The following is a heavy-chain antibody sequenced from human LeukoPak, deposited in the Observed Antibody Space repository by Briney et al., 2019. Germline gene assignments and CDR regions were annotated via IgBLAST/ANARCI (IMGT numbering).Heavy chain of an antibody. CDR1: GYTFTGYY. CDR3: ARYEGTDGSGSFNWFDP. CDR2: INPNSGGT. Sequence: ASVKVSCEASGYTFTGYYMHWVRQAPGQGLEWMGWINPNSGGTNYAQKFQGRVTMTRDTSISTAYMELSRLRSDDTAVYYCARYEGTDGSGSFNWFDPWGQGTLVTVSS. V-gene: IGHV1-2*02. D-gene: IGHD3-10*01. J-gene: IGHJ5*02.